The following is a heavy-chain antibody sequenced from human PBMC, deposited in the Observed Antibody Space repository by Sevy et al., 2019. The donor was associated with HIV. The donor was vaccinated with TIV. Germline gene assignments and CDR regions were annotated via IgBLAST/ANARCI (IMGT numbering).Heavy chain of an antibody. Sequence: GGSLRLSCAASGFTFNFYAMTWVRQAPGKGLEWVSSITGSGNSTYYADSVKGRFTISRDNSKNTLYLQMNSLRAEDTAVYYCAKEHDNSWFDPWGQGTLVTVSS. CDR3: AKEHDNSWFDP. V-gene: IGHV3-23*01. J-gene: IGHJ5*02. D-gene: IGHD3-9*01. CDR2: ITGSGNST. CDR1: GFTFNFYA.